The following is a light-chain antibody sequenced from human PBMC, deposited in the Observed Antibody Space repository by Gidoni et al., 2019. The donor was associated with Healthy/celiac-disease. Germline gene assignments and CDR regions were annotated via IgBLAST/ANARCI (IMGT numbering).Light chain of an antibody. Sequence: DIQMTQYPYSLSASVGDRVTITCRAGQRISSYLNWYQQKPGKAPKLLIYAASSLQSGVPSRFSGSGSGTDFTLTISSLQPEDFATYYCQQSYSTRLAFGPGTKVDIK. J-gene: IGKJ3*01. CDR2: AAS. V-gene: IGKV1-39*01. CDR3: QQSYSTRLA. CDR1: QRISSY.